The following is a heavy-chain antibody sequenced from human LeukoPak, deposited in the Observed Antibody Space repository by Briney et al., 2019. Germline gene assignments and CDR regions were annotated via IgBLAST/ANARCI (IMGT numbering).Heavy chain of an antibody. J-gene: IGHJ4*02. CDR3: ARAVGPYDY. V-gene: IGHV3-33*01. CDR1: GFTFSTYG. CDR2: IWYDGGIK. D-gene: IGHD3-10*01. Sequence: GGSLRLSCVASGFTFSTYGMHCVRQAPGKGLEWVAVIWYDGGIKYYADSVKGRFTISRDNSKDTLFLQMNSLRAEDTAIYYCARAVGPYDYWGQGTPVTVSS.